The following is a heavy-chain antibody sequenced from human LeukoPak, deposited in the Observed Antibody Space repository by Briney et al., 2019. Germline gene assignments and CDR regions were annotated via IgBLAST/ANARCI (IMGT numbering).Heavy chain of an antibody. CDR3: ATKQWLAPPPDS. V-gene: IGHV3-74*01. CDR2: INTDGTVT. J-gene: IGHJ4*02. Sequence: GGSLRLSCAPSGFTFSKYWMLWVRQAPRKGLESVSRINTDGTVTTYADSVKGRFTVSRDNADNTMFLQINSVRDEDTAVYYCATKQWLAPPPDSWGQGTPVTVSS. CDR1: GFTFSKYW. D-gene: IGHD6-19*01.